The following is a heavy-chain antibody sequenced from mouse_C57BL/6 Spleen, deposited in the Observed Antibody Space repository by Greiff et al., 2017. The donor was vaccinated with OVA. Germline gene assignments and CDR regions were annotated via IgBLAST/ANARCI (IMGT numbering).Heavy chain of an antibody. CDR3: ARLYDYDGAWFAY. J-gene: IGHJ3*01. D-gene: IGHD2-4*01. CDR2: ISSGGSYT. CDR1: GFTFSSYG. Sequence: EVKLMESGGDLVKPGGSLKLSCAASGFTFSSYGMSWVRQTPDKRLEWVATISSGGSYTYYPDSVKGRFTISRDNAKNTLYLQMSSLKSEDTAMYYCARLYDYDGAWFAYWGQGTLVTVSA. V-gene: IGHV5-6*01.